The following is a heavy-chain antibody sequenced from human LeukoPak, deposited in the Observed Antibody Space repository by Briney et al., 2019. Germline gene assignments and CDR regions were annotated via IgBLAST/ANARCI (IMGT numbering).Heavy chain of an antibody. CDR3: ARDPICSSTSCLLGPFDY. Sequence: ASVKVSCKASGYTFTGYYMHWVRQAPGQGLEWMGWINPSSGGTNYAQKFQGRVTMTRDTSISTAYMELSRLRSDDTAVYYCARDPICSSTSCLLGPFDYWGQGTLVTVSS. J-gene: IGHJ4*02. CDR2: INPSSGGT. CDR1: GYTFTGYY. V-gene: IGHV1-2*02. D-gene: IGHD2-2*01.